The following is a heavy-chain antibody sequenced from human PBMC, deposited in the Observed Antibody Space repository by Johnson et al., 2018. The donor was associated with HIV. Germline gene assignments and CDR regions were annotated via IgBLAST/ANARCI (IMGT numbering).Heavy chain of an antibody. D-gene: IGHD6-13*01. CDR2: ISWNSGSI. CDR3: ARAGSSWYDEAFDI. Sequence: VQLMESGGGLVQPGRSLRLSCAASGFAFHDYAMHWVRQAPGKGLEWVSGISWNSGSIAYADSVKGRFTISRDSAKNSLYLQMNSLRAEDTAVYYCARAGSSWYDEAFDIWGQGTMVTVSS. J-gene: IGHJ3*02. V-gene: IGHV3-9*01. CDR1: GFAFHDYA.